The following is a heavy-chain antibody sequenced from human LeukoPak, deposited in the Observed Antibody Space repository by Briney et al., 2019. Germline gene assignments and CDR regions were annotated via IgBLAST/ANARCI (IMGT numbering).Heavy chain of an antibody. D-gene: IGHD3-22*01. CDR2: IYYSGST. Sequence: SETLSLTCTVSGGSISSYYWSWIRQPPGKGLEWIGYIYYSGSTNYNPSLKSRVTISVDTSKNQFSLKLSSVTAADTAVYYCARVPHHNMIPNAFDIWGQGTMVTVSS. CDR1: GGSISSYY. CDR3: ARVPHHNMIPNAFDI. V-gene: IGHV4-59*01. J-gene: IGHJ3*02.